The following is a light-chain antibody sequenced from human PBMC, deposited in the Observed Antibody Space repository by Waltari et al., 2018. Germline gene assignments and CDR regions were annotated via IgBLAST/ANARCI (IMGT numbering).Light chain of an antibody. CDR2: AAS. V-gene: IGKV1-6*01. CDR3: LQDYNYPRT. CDR1: QGIRND. J-gene: IGKJ1*01. Sequence: AIELPQSPSSLSATVGDRVTITCRASQGIRNDLGWYQQKPVKVLKFLRYAASSLHSGVPSRFTGSGSGTDFTLTISSPQPEDSATYYCLQDYNYPRTFGQGTKVEIK.